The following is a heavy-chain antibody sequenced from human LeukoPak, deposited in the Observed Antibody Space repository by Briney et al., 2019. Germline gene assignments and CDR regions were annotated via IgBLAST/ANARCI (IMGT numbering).Heavy chain of an antibody. CDR3: ARLEDYDSSGYFY. V-gene: IGHV4-59*01. Sequence: SETLSLTCTVSGGSISSYYWSWIRQPPGKGLEWIGYIYYSGSTNYNPSLKSRVTISVDTSKNQFSLKLSSVTAADTAVYYCARLEDYDSSGYFYWGQGTLVTVSS. CDR1: GGSISSYY. CDR2: IYYSGST. D-gene: IGHD3-22*01. J-gene: IGHJ4*02.